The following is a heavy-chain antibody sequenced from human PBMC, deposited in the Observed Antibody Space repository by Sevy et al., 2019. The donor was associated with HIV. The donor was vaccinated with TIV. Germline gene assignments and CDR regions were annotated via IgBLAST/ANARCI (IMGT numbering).Heavy chain of an antibody. CDR3: ARDPTQRGAYYDFWSGYFDY. CDR1: GFTFSSSA. D-gene: IGHD3-3*01. CDR2: ISYDGSNK. Sequence: GGSLRLSCAASGFTFSSSAMHWVRQAPGKGLEWVAVISYDGSNKYYGDSVKGRFTISRDDSKNTLYLRMNSLRTEDTAVYYCARDPTQRGAYYDFWSGYFDYWGQGTLVTVSS. J-gene: IGHJ4*02. V-gene: IGHV3-30-3*01.